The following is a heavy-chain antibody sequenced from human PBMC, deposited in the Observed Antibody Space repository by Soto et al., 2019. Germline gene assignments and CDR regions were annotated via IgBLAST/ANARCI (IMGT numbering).Heavy chain of an antibody. D-gene: IGHD3-22*01. CDR3: ARQAKSVVTTTKFWFDS. CDR2: IYYSGST. Sequence: SETLSLTCTVSGGSVSSSDYYWGWIRQPPGKGLEWIGSIYYSGSTYYNPSLRSRVTISVDTSNNQFSLKLSSVTAADTAVYYCARQAKSVVTTTKFWFDSWGLGTLVTVSS. J-gene: IGHJ5*01. V-gene: IGHV4-39*01. CDR1: GGSVSSSDYY.